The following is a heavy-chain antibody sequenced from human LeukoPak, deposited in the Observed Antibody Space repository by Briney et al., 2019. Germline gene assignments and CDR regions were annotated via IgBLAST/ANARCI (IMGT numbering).Heavy chain of an antibody. CDR3: ARLDSRGAFDI. J-gene: IGHJ3*02. V-gene: IGHV4-34*01. Sequence: SETLSLTCAVYGGSFSGYYWSWIRQPPGKGLEWIGEMNHSGSTNYNPSLKSRVTISVDTSKNQFSLKLSSVTAADTAVYYCARLDSRGAFDIWGQGTMVTVSS. D-gene: IGHD3-9*01. CDR1: GGSFSGYY. CDR2: MNHSGST.